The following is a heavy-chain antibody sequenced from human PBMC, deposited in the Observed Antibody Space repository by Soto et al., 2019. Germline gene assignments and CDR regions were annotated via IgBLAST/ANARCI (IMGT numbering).Heavy chain of an antibody. V-gene: IGHV3-48*01. CDR3: ARVGCIYSSSWPFDY. CDR1: GFTFSSYS. J-gene: IGHJ4*02. CDR2: ISSSSSSI. D-gene: IGHD6-13*01. Sequence: EVQLVESGGGLVQPGGSLRLSCAASGFTFSSYSMNWVRQAPGKGLEWVSYISSSSSSIYYAASVKGRFTISRDNAKNSLYLHMNSLRAEDTAVYYCARVGCIYSSSWPFDYWGQGTMVTVSS.